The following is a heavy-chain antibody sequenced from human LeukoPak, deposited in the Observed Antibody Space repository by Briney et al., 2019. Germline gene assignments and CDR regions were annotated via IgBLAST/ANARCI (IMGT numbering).Heavy chain of an antibody. Sequence: PSETLSLTCTVSGGSISSYYWSWIRQPPGKGLEWIGYIYYSGSTNYNPSLKSRVTISVDTSKNQFSLKLSSVTAADTAVYYCARVSVDTAMVTTPDAFDIWGQGTMVTVSS. CDR3: ARVSVDTAMVTTPDAFDI. D-gene: IGHD5-18*01. V-gene: IGHV4-59*08. CDR1: GGSISSYY. J-gene: IGHJ3*02. CDR2: IYYSGST.